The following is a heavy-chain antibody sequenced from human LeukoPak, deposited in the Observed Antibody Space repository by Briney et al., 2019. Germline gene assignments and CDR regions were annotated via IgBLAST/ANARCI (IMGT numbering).Heavy chain of an antibody. J-gene: IGHJ6*02. CDR1: GYSFTSYW. V-gene: IGHV5-51*01. CDR3: ARSGVRGAELYYYYYYGMDV. Sequence: GESLKISCKGSGYSFTSYWIGWVRQMPGKGLEWMGIIYPGDSDTRYSPSFQGQVTISADKSISTAYLQWSSLKASDTAMYYCARSGVRGAELYYYYYYGMDVWGQGTTVTVSS. CDR2: IYPGDSDT. D-gene: IGHD3-10*01.